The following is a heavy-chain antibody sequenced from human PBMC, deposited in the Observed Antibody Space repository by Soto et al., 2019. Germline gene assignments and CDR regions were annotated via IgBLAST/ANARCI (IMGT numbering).Heavy chain of an antibody. CDR1: GDSISSGNKY. CDR3: ARVPSPFASYYAMDV. Sequence: SETLSLTCTVSGDSISSGNKYWSWIRQPPGKGLEWIGYIFSSGTTYYNPSLKSRLTMSLDASQNQFSLKLNSLTDADTAVYFFARVPSPFASYYAMDVWGQGTTVTV. J-gene: IGHJ6*02. D-gene: IGHD3-16*01. CDR2: IFSSGTT. V-gene: IGHV4-30-4*01.